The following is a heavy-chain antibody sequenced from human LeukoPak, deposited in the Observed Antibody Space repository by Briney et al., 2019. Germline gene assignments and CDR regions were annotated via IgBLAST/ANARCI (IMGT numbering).Heavy chain of an antibody. CDR2: IYYSGST. D-gene: IGHD3-3*01. CDR3: ARVSYYDFWSGYYRDAFDI. CDR1: GGSISSGGYY. V-gene: IGHV4-61*08. J-gene: IGHJ3*02. Sequence: LETLSLTCTVSGGSISSGGYYWSWIRQHPGKGLEWIGYIYYSGSTNYNPSLKSRVTISVDTSKNQFSLKLSSVTAADTAVYYCARVSYYDFWSGYYRDAFDIWGQGTMVTVSS.